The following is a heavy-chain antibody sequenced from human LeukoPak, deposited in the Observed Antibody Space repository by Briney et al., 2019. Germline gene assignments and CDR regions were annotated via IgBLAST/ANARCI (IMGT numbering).Heavy chain of an antibody. J-gene: IGHJ5*02. Sequence: SETLSLTCTVSGGSISSSSYYWGWTRQPLGKGLEWIGSIYYSGSTYYNPSLKSRVTISVDTSKNQFSLKLSSVTAADTAVYYCARAGYSSSWYGPWFDPWGQGTLVTVSS. D-gene: IGHD6-13*01. CDR3: ARAGYSSSWYGPWFDP. CDR2: IYYSGST. V-gene: IGHV4-39*07. CDR1: GGSISSSSYY.